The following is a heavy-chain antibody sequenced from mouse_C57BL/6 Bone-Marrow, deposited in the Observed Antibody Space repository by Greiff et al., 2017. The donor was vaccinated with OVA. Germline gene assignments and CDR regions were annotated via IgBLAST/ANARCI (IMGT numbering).Heavy chain of an antibody. CDR3: ANYYGSSYWYFDV. D-gene: IGHD1-1*01. CDR1: GYTFTDYY. Sequence: EVKLQQSGPELVKPGASVKISCKASGYTFTDYYMNWVKQSHGKSLEWIGDINPNNGGTSYNQKFKGKATLTVDKSSSTAYMELRSLTSEDSAVYYCANYYGSSYWYFDVWGTGTTVTVSS. V-gene: IGHV1-26*01. CDR2: INPNNGGT. J-gene: IGHJ1*03.